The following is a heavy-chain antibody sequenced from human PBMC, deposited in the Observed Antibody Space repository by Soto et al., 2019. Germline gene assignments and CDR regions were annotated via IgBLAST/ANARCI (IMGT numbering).Heavy chain of an antibody. J-gene: IGHJ4*02. CDR1: GFTFSNAW. Sequence: GGSLRLSCAASGFTFSNAWMSWVRQAPGKGLEWVGRIKSKTDGGTTDYAAPVKGRFTISRDDSKNTLYLQMNSLKTEDTAVYYCTTDMLVSIGTVYWGQGTLVTVSS. CDR2: IKSKTDGGTT. D-gene: IGHD3-22*01. V-gene: IGHV3-15*01. CDR3: TTDMLVSIGTVY.